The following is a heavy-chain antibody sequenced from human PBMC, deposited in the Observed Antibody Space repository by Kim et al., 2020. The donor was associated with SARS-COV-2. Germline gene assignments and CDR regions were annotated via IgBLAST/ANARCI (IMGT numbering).Heavy chain of an antibody. CDR3: ARGAAGYYYYYGMDV. CDR1: GGTFSSYT. J-gene: IGHJ6*02. Sequence: SVKVSCKASGGTFSSYTISWVRQAPGQGLEWMGRIIPILGIANYAQKFQGRVTITADKSTSTAYMELSSLRSEDTAVYYCARGAAGYYYYYGMDVWGQGTTVTVSS. CDR2: IIPILGIA. V-gene: IGHV1-69*02. D-gene: IGHD6-13*01.